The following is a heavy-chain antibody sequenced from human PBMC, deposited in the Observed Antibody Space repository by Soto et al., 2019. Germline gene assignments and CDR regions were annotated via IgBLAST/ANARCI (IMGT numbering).Heavy chain of an antibody. Sequence: ASVKVSCKASGYTFTSYGISWVRQAPGQGLEWMGGISPIFGKANYAQKFQGRVTMTADESTSTAYMELSSLRSEDTAVYYCARFAGGSISLVDPWGQGTLVTVSS. CDR1: GYTFTSYG. D-gene: IGHD6-25*01. CDR3: ARFAGGSISLVDP. CDR2: ISPIFGKA. J-gene: IGHJ5*02. V-gene: IGHV1-69*13.